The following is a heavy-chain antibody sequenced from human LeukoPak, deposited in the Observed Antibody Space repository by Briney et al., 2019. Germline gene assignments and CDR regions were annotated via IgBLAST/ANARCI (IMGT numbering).Heavy chain of an antibody. Sequence: GGSLRLACAASAFTFSTHTMNWVRHAPGNGLELVSSISASIASTYYADSVKGRFTISRENPKNSLSLQMNSLRAEATAVYYCARADTPISTNLMSHWGQGTLVTVSS. CDR1: AFTFSTHT. D-gene: IGHD5-18*01. CDR3: ARADTPISTNLMSH. J-gene: IGHJ4*02. V-gene: IGHV3-21*01. CDR2: ISASIAST.